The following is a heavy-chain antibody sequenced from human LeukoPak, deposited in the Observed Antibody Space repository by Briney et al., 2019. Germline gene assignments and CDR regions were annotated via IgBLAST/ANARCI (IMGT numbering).Heavy chain of an antibody. CDR2: IYYSGST. D-gene: IGHD6-19*01. CDR3: ARHKFKQWLGVDV. Sequence: SETLSLTCAVYGGSFSDYYWSWIRQPPGKGLEWIGYIYYSGSTNYSPSLKSRVTISVDTSKNQFSLKLSSVTAADTAVYYCARHKFKQWLGVDVWGKGTTVTISS. J-gene: IGHJ6*04. CDR1: GGSFSDYY. V-gene: IGHV4-59*01.